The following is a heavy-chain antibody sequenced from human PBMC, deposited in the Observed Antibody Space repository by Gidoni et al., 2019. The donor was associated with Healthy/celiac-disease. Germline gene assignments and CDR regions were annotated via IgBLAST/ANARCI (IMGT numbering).Heavy chain of an antibody. J-gene: IGHJ4*02. CDR3: TMGYGDYVDY. D-gene: IGHD4-17*01. CDR1: GLTSSTAW. V-gene: IGHV3-15*01. Sequence: EVPLVDSGGGLVKPGGSLRLSCAASGLTSSTAWMSWVRQDPGKGLEWVGRIKRKTDGGTTDYAAPVKGRFTISRDDSKNTLYLQMNSLKTEDTAVYYCTMGYGDYVDYGGQGTLVTVSS. CDR2: IKRKTDGGTT.